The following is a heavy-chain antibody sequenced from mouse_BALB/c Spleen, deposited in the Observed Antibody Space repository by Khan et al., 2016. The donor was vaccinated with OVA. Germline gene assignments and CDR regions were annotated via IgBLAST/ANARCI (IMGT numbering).Heavy chain of an antibody. J-gene: IGHJ2*01. CDR1: GYSITSDYA. Sequence: EVQLQESGPGLVKPSQSLSLTCTVSGYSITSDYAWNWIRQFPGNKLEWVGYISYSGRTSYNPSLKSRISITRDTSKNQFFLQLSSVTTEDTATYYWARWVTISTVVATDFDYWGQGTTLTVSS. V-gene: IGHV3-2*02. CDR2: ISYSGRT. CDR3: ARWVTISTVVATDFDY. D-gene: IGHD1-1*01.